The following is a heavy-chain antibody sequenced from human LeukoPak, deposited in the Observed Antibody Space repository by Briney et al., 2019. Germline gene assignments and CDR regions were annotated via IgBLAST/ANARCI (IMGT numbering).Heavy chain of an antibody. Sequence: GGSLRLSCAASGFSFSNYAMTWVRQAPGRGLEWVSVISGTGGVSATYADSVKGRFTISRDNAKNSLYLQMNSLRAEDTAVYYCARDPYSSSWYGNYWGQGTLVTVSS. CDR2: ISGTGGVSA. J-gene: IGHJ4*02. V-gene: IGHV3-23*01. CDR1: GFSFSNYA. D-gene: IGHD6-13*01. CDR3: ARDPYSSSWYGNY.